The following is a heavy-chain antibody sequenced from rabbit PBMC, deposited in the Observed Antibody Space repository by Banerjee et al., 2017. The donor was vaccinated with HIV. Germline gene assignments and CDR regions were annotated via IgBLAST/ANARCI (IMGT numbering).Heavy chain of an antibody. D-gene: IGHD6-1*01. CDR2: IHAGSSGIT. V-gene: IGHV1S45*01. CDR3: ARDPYGGYHGYGYALNL. J-gene: IGHJ4*01. Sequence: QEQLEESGGDLVQPEGSLTLTCTASGFSFSSSYYMCWVRQAPGKGLEWIACIHAGSSGITYYASWAKGRFTISKTSSTTVTLQMTSLTAADTATYFCARDPYGGYHGYGYALNLWGQGT. CDR1: GFSFSSSYY.